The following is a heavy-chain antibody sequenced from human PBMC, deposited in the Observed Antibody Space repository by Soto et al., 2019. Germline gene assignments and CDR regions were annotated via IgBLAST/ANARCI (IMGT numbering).Heavy chain of an antibody. CDR2: ISYSGTT. Sequence: SETLSLTCTVSCGSLSSYYWSWIRRPPGMGLEWIASISYSGTTNYNSSLKSRVTISIDTSKNQFSLKFNSVTAADTAVYYCAREGYNFGPFDYWGQGALVTVSS. CDR1: CGSLSSYY. V-gene: IGHV4-59*01. CDR3: AREGYNFGPFDY. D-gene: IGHD5-18*01. J-gene: IGHJ4*02.